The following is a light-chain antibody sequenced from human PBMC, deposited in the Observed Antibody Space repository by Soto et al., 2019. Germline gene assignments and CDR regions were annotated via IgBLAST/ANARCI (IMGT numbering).Light chain of an antibody. CDR2: GVS. CDR1: QNISTY. J-gene: IGKJ3*01. Sequence: EIVLTQSPATLSLSPGEGASLSCRASQNISTYLAWYQQRPGQVPRLLIYGVSKRAPAIPARFSGSGSGTDFTLTISSLEPEDFAVYYCQQRSNWPLTFGPGTKVDIK. V-gene: IGKV3-11*01. CDR3: QQRSNWPLT.